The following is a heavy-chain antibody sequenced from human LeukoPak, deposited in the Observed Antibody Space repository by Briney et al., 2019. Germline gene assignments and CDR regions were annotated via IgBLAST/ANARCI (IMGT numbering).Heavy chain of an antibody. CDR3: ARLRGDFVWGSYRYFNY. CDR1: GGSFSGYY. V-gene: IGHV4-34*01. D-gene: IGHD3-16*02. CDR2: INHSGST. Sequence: SETLSLTCAVYGGSFSGYYWSWIRQPPGKGLEWIGEINHSGSTNYNPSLKSRVTISVDTSKNQFSLKLSSVTAADTAVYYCARLRGDFVWGSYRYFNYWGQGTLVTVSS. J-gene: IGHJ4*02.